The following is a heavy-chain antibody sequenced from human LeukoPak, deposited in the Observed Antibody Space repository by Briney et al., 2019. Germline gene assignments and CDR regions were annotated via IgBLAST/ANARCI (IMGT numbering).Heavy chain of an antibody. V-gene: IGHV4-59*01. CDR3: ARVPRRGYSSLYYFDY. D-gene: IGHD6-13*01. Sequence: SETLSLTCTVSGGSISSYYWSWIRQPPGKGLEWIGYIYYSGSTNYNPSLKSRVTISVDTSKNQFSLKLSSVTAADTAVYYCARVPRRGYSSLYYFDYWGQGTLVTVSS. CDR1: GGSISSYY. CDR2: IYYSGST. J-gene: IGHJ4*02.